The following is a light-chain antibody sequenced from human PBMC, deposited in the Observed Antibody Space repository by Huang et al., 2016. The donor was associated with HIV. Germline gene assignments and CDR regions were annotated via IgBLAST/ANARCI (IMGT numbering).Light chain of an antibody. Sequence: DVQMTQSPSSLSASVGDRVTITCRASQSLSNFLNWFQQKPGKAPNRLIYGASTLQTGVPSRFIGSGSETDFSLTISSLQPEDFVTYYCLQTLNFPPTFGQGTKV. J-gene: IGKJ1*01. V-gene: IGKV1-39*01. CDR1: QSLSNF. CDR3: LQTLNFPPT. CDR2: GAS.